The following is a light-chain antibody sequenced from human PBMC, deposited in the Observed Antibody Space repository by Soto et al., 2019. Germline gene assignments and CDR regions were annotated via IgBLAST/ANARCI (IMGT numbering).Light chain of an antibody. CDR1: SSDVGGYNY. Sequence: QSALTQPASVSGSPGQSITISCTGTSSDVGGYNYVSWYQQHPGKAPKLMIYDVSNRPSGVSNRFSGSKSGNTASLTISGLQAEDEADYYCSSHTSSSTWVFGGGTKLTV. CDR2: DVS. V-gene: IGLV2-14*01. CDR3: SSHTSSSTWV. J-gene: IGLJ2*01.